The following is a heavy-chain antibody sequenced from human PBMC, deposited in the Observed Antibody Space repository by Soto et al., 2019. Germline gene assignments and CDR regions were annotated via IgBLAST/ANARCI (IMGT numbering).Heavy chain of an antibody. J-gene: IGHJ5*02. CDR3: AARKWTASSSWFDP. D-gene: IGHD6-6*01. Sequence: EEQLVESGGGLVKPGGSLRLSCAASGMPFKTYSMIWVRQAPGKGLEWVSAISSGSDLIYYADSVKGRFTISRENAQNSLYLQMNSLTAEDTAMYYCAARKWTASSSWFDPWGKGTLVTVSS. CDR2: ISSGSDLI. V-gene: IGHV3-21*02. CDR1: GMPFKTYS.